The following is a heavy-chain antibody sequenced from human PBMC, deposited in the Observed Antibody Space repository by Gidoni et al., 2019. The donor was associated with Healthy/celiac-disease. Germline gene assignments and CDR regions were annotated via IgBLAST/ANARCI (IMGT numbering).Heavy chain of an antibody. J-gene: IGHJ3*02. Sequence: EVKLLESGGGLVQPGGSLRLSCAASGFTFSSYAMSWVRQAPGKGLEWFSAISGSGGSTYYADSVKGRFTISRDNSKNTLYLQMNSLRAEDTAVYYCAKDADSITMFEGAFDIWGQGTMVTVSS. CDR3: AKDADSITMFEGAFDI. D-gene: IGHD3-10*02. V-gene: IGHV3-23*01. CDR2: ISGSGGST. CDR1: GFTFSSYA.